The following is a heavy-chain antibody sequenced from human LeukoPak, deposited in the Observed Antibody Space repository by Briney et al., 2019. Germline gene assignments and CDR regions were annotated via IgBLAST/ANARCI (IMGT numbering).Heavy chain of an antibody. V-gene: IGHV3-53*01. Sequence: GGSLRLSCAASGFTVSSNYMSWVRQAPGKGLEWVSVIYSGGSTYYADSVKGRFTISRDNSKNTLYLQMNSLRAEDTAVYYCARAGDVVVTAYDYWGQGTLVPVSS. CDR1: GFTVSSNY. CDR3: ARAGDVVVTAYDY. J-gene: IGHJ4*02. D-gene: IGHD2-21*02. CDR2: IYSGGST.